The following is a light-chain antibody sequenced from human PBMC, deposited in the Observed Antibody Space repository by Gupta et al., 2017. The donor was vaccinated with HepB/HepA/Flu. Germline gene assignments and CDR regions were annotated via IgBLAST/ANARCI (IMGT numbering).Light chain of an antibody. J-gene: IGKJ4*02. V-gene: IGKV3-11*01. CDR3: QQRSNSPRT. CDR2: DAS. Sequence: EIVLPQAPVPVSLSPGERATPSCRASQSVSRYLAWYQQKPGQPPSLLVFDASNRATGVPDRFSGSGSGTDFTLTISSLEPEDFAVYYCQQRSNSPRTFGGGTRVEIK. CDR1: QSVSRY.